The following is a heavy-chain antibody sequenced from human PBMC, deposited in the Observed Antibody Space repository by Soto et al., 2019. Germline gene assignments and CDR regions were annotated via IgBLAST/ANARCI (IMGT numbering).Heavy chain of an antibody. V-gene: IGHV2-5*01. D-gene: IGHD6-6*01. CDR3: AHFREVAARDNWFDP. J-gene: IGHJ5*02. CDR2: IYWNDDK. CDR1: GFSLSTSGVG. Sequence: SGPTLVNPTQTLTLTCTFSGFSLSTSGVGVGWIRQPPGKALEWLALIYWNDDKRYSPSLKSRLTITKDTSKNQVVLTMTNMDPVDTATYYCAHFREVAARDNWFDPWGQGTLVTVSS.